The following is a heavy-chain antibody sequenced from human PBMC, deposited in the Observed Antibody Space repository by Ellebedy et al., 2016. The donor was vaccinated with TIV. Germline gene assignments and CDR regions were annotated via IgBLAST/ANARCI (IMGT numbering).Heavy chain of an antibody. D-gene: IGHD1-26*01. CDR1: GFTFSSYG. CDR2: ISGSGVYT. V-gene: IGHV3-23*01. J-gene: IGHJ2*01. Sequence: GGSLRLSXAASGFTFSSYGMSWVRQVPGKGLEWVSGISGSGVYTYYADSVKGRFTISRDNFKNTLYLQMISLRAEDTAIYYCAKSPESRRGGFDLWGRGTLVTVSS. CDR3: AKSPESRRGGFDL.